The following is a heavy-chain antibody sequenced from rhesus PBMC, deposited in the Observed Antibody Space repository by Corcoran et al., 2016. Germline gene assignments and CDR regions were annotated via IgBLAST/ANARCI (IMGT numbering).Heavy chain of an antibody. CDR1: GGPISSSY. Sequence: QLQLQESGPGLVKPSETLSVTCAVSGGPISSSYWSWIRQAPGKGLEWVGYIYGSGSSTNYNPSLKSRVTLSVDTSKNQFSLKLSSVTAADTAVYYCVRGAANFDYWGQGVLVTVSS. D-gene: IGHD6-25*01. V-gene: IGHV4-169*01. CDR2: IYGSGSST. J-gene: IGHJ4*01. CDR3: VRGAANFDY.